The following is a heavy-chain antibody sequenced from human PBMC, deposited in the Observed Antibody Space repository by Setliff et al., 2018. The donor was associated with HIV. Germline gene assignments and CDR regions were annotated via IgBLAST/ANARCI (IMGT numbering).Heavy chain of an antibody. CDR1: GYTFTDYY. CDR3: ARCYYESSGPTDAFDI. D-gene: IGHD3-22*01. Sequence: ASVKVSCKVSGYTFTDYYMHWVQQAPGKGLEWMGLVDPEDGETIYAQKFQGRLTMTRDTSRSTVYMELSSLRSADTAVYYCARCYYESSGPTDAFDIWGQGTVVTVSS. CDR2: VDPEDGET. V-gene: IGHV1-69-2*01. J-gene: IGHJ3*02.